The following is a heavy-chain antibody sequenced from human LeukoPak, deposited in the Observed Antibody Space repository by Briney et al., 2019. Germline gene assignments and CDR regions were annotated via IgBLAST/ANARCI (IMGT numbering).Heavy chain of an antibody. J-gene: IGHJ4*02. CDR3: ATSHDSAGSD. D-gene: IGHD2-15*01. V-gene: IGHV3-7*01. CDR1: GFAFSDFW. Sequence: PGGSLRLSCAASGFAFSDFWMSWVRQAPGKGLEWVANIRHDGNAKNYVPSVGGRFTISRDNAKNSLYLQMNSLTVEDTAVYYCATSHDSAGSDWGQGTLVTVSS. CDR2: IRHDGNAK.